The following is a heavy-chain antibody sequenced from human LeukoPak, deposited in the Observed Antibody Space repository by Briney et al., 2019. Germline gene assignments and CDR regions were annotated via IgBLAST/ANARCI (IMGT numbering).Heavy chain of an antibody. Sequence: ASGKVSCKAAGYTFTCYYMHWGRQAPGQGLEWMGRINPNSGGTNYAQKFQGRVTMTRDTSISTDYMELSRLRSDDTAVYYCARDDYSAFDYWGQGTLVTVSS. V-gene: IGHV1-2*06. J-gene: IGHJ4*02. D-gene: IGHD4-11*01. CDR1: GYTFTCYY. CDR3: ARDDYSAFDY. CDR2: INPNSGGT.